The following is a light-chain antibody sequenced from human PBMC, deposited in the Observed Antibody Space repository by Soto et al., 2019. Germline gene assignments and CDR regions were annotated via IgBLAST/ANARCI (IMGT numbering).Light chain of an antibody. V-gene: IGLV2-23*01. J-gene: IGLJ2*01. Sequence: QSVLTQPASVSGSPGQSITISCTGTSSDVGSYNLVSWYQQHPGKAPKLMIYEGSKRPSGVSNRFSGSKSGNTDSLTISGLQAEDEADYYCCSYAGSVVFGGGTKLTVL. CDR2: EGS. CDR3: CSYAGSVV. CDR1: SSDVGSYNL.